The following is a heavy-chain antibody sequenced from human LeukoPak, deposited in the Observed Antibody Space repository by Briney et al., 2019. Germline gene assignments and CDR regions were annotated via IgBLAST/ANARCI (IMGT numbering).Heavy chain of an antibody. CDR3: ARVLFLKYRLLFAFDI. D-gene: IGHD2-2*01. V-gene: IGHV1-2*02. CDR2: INPNSGGT. Sequence: ASVKVPCKASGYTFTGYYMHWVRQAPGQGLEWMGWINPNSGGTNYAQKFQGRVTMTRDTSISTAYMELSRLRSDDTAVYYCARVLFLKYRLLFAFDIWGQGTMVTVSS. J-gene: IGHJ3*02. CDR1: GYTFTGYY.